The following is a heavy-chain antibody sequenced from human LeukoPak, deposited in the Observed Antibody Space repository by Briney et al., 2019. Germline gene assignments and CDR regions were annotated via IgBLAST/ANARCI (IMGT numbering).Heavy chain of an antibody. V-gene: IGHV3-74*01. J-gene: IGHJ3*02. CDR3: SWDHTGKEDI. D-gene: IGHD1-26*01. CDR1: GSTFSHYW. CDR2: INPDGSRT. Sequence: GGSLRLSCAASGSTFSHYWMHWVRQAPGKGLVWVSRINPDGSRTDYADSVAGRFTISRDNAKNTLYLQMNSLRADDTAVYYCSWDHTGKEDIWGQGTMVTVSS.